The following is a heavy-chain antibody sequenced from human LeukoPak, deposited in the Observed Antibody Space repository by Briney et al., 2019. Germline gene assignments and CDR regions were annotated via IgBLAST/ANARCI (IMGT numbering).Heavy chain of an antibody. CDR1: GGTFSSYA. J-gene: IGHJ4*02. CDR2: IIPIFGTA. Sequence: GASVKVSCKASGGTFSSYAISWVRQAPGQGLEWMGGIIPIFGTANYAQKFQGRVTITTDESTSTAYMELSNLRSEDTAVYYCARVLYSSGWYFDYWGQGTLVTVSS. V-gene: IGHV1-69*05. D-gene: IGHD6-19*01. CDR3: ARVLYSSGWYFDY.